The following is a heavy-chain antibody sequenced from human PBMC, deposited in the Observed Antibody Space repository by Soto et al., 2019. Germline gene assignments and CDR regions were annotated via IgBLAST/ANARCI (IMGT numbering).Heavy chain of an antibody. V-gene: IGHV3-7*04. D-gene: IGHD3-9*01. J-gene: IGHJ4*02. CDR2: IKQDGSEK. CDR1: GFTFSSYW. Sequence: EVQLVESGGGLVQPGGSLRLSCAASGFTFSSYWMSWVRQAPGKGLEWVANIKQDGSEKYYVDSVKGRFTISRDNAKNPLYLQMNSLRAEDTAVYYCARGYYDILTGYDYWGQGTLVTVSS. CDR3: ARGYYDILTGYDY.